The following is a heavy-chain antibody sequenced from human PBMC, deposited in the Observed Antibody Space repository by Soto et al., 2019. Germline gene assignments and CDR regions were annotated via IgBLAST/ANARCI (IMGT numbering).Heavy chain of an antibody. CDR2: IYYSGST. V-gene: IGHV4-31*03. Sequence: LSLTCTVSGGSISSGGYYWSWIRQHPGKGLEWIGYIYYSGSTYYNPSLKSRVTISVDTSKNQFSLKLSSVTAADTAVYYCARLDDYVWGSYRYRYYFDYWGQGTLVTVSS. CDR3: ARLDDYVWGSYRYRYYFDY. D-gene: IGHD3-16*02. CDR1: GGSISSGGYY. J-gene: IGHJ4*02.